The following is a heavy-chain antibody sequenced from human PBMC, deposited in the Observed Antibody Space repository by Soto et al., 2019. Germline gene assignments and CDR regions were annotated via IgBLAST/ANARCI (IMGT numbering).Heavy chain of an antibody. Sequence: PSETLSLTCTVSGGSVISGSYYWIWIRQPPGKGLEWIGYIYYSGSTNYNPSLKSRVTISVDTSKNQFSLKLSSVTAADTAVYYCARESHDSSGYYSSFVAFDIWGQGTMVTVSS. J-gene: IGHJ3*02. V-gene: IGHV4-61*01. CDR2: IYYSGST. D-gene: IGHD3-22*01. CDR1: GGSVISGSYY. CDR3: ARESHDSSGYYSSFVAFDI.